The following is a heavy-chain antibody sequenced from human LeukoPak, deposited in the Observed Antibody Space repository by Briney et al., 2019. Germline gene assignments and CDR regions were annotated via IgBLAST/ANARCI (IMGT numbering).Heavy chain of an antibody. CDR3: ARDEGEMATVTYYFDY. CDR1: GYTFTSYY. V-gene: IGHV1-46*01. CDR2: INPSGGST. J-gene: IGHJ4*02. Sequence: GASVKVSCKASGYTFTSYYMHWVRQAPGQGLEWMGIINPSGGSTSYAQKFQGRVTMTRDTSTSTVHKELSSLRSEDTAVYYCARDEGEMATVTYYFDYWGQGTLVTVSS. D-gene: IGHD5-24*01.